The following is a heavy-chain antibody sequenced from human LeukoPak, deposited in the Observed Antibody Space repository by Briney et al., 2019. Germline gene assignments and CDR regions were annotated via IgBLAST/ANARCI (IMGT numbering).Heavy chain of an antibody. J-gene: IGHJ6*03. Sequence: PGGALRLSCAASGFTFSRYGMNWVRRAPGKGLEWVASISNTSTFIYSADSVKGRFTISRETAKHSLFLQMNTLRAEDTPIYYCARDYFDSSDYPQTYYYYYMDVWGKGTTVTVSS. CDR1: GFTFSRYG. D-gene: IGHD3-22*01. V-gene: IGHV3-21*01. CDR2: ISNTSTFI. CDR3: ARDYFDSSDYPQTYYYYYMDV.